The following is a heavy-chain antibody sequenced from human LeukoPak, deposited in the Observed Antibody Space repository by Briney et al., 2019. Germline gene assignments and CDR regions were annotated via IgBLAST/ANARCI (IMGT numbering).Heavy chain of an antibody. CDR2: IKQDGSKK. V-gene: IGHV3-7*03. D-gene: IGHD6-19*01. CDR1: GFPFSSYW. CDR3: AKEVSGWYYYYGMDV. J-gene: IGHJ6*02. Sequence: PGGSLRLSCVASGFPFSSYWMTWVRQAPGKGLEWVANIKQDGSKKSYVDSVKGRFTISRDNSKNTLYLQMNSLRAEDTAVYYCAKEVSGWYYYYGMDVWGQGTTVTVSS.